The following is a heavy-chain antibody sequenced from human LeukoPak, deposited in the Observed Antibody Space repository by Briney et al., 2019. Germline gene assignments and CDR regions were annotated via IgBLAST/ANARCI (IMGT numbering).Heavy chain of an antibody. V-gene: IGHV4-34*01. CDR1: VGSFSGYY. J-gene: IGHJ4*02. CDR2: INHSGST. D-gene: IGHD3-22*01. Sequence: SETLSLTCAVYVGSFSGYYWSWIRQPPGKGLEWIGEINHSGSTYYSPSLKSRVTISVDTSKNQFSLKLSSVTAADTAVYYCAGSSGYQTTGFDYWGQGTLVTVSS. CDR3: AGSSGYQTTGFDY.